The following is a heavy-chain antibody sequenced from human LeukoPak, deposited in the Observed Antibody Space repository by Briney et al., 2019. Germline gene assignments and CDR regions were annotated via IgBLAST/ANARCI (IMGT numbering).Heavy chain of an antibody. CDR3: ARNDYASSSGYDF. Sequence: GGSLRLSCAASGFTFSSYSMNWVRQAPGKGLEWVSSISSGSDHIYYADSVKGRFTISRDNAKNSLYLRMDSLRAEDTAVFFCARNDYASSSGYDFWGQGTLVTVSS. V-gene: IGHV3-21*01. D-gene: IGHD6-6*01. J-gene: IGHJ4*02. CDR1: GFTFSSYS. CDR2: ISSGSDHI.